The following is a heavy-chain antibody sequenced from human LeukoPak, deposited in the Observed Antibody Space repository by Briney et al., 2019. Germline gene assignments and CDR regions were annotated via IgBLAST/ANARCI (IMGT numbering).Heavy chain of an antibody. J-gene: IGHJ4*02. CDR3: AKPVPDIVVVVAAPLTE. Sequence: GRSLRLSCAASGFTLSSYGMHWVRQAPGKGLEWVAVISYDGSNKYYADSVKGRFTISRDNSKNTLYLQMNSLRAEDTAVYYCAKPVPDIVVVVAAPLTEWGQGTLVTVSS. V-gene: IGHV3-30*18. D-gene: IGHD2-15*01. CDR1: GFTLSSYG. CDR2: ISYDGSNK.